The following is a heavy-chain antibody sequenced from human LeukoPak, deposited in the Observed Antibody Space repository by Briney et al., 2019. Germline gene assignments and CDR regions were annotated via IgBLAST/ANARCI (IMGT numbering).Heavy chain of an antibody. CDR1: GFIFSSYS. CDR2: ISSSSTYI. Sequence: GGSLRLSCAASGFIFSSYSMSWVRQAPGKGLEWVSSISSSSTYIYYADSVKGRFTISRDNAKKSLYLQMDSLRAEDTAVYFCAREAYNAFDYWGQGTLVTVSS. D-gene: IGHD1-1*01. CDR3: AREAYNAFDY. V-gene: IGHV3-21*01. J-gene: IGHJ4*02.